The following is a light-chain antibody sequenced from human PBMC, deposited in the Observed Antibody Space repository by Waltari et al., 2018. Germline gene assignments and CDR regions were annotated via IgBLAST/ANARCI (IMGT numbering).Light chain of an antibody. V-gene: IGLV2-8*01. J-gene: IGLJ2*01. CDR1: SSDVGGYKS. Sequence: QSALTQPPSASGSPGQSVTISCTGTSSDVGGYKSVSWYQQHPGKAPKLMIYEVSKRPSGVPHRFSGSKSGNTASLTVSGLQAEDEADYYCSSYTGSNVVFGGGTKLTVL. CDR2: EVS. CDR3: SSYTGSNVV.